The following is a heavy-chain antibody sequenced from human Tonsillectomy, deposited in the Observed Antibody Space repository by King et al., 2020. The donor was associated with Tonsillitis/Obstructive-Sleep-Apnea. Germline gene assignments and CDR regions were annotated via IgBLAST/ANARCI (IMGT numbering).Heavy chain of an antibody. CDR1: GYTFTNYG. D-gene: IGHD3-22*01. J-gene: IGHJ4*02. Sequence: VQLVESGAEVKKPGASVKVSCKASGYTFTNYGISWVRQAPGQGLEWIAWISAHNGHTNYAQKLQGRVTMTTDTSTSTAYMELRSLRSDDTAVYYCARDSMSHYYDSSGYYTFNYWGQGTLVTVSS. CDR3: ARDSMSHYYDSSGYYTFNY. CDR2: ISAHNGHT. V-gene: IGHV1-18*01.